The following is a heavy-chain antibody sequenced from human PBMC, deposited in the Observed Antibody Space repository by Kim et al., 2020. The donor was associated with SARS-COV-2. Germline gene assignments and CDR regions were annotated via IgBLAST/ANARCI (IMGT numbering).Heavy chain of an antibody. V-gene: IGHV3-23*01. CDR1: GFTFNNYA. D-gene: IGHD6-19*01. CDR3: AKVTSGSSGWFEYFQH. Sequence: GGSLRLSCAASGFTFNNYAMSWVRQAPGKGLEWVSGIRDSGGSTQYADSVKGRFSISRDNSKSTMYLQMDSLRAEDTAVYYCAKVTSGSSGWFEYFQHWGRGTLVTVSS. CDR2: IRDSGGST. J-gene: IGHJ1*01.